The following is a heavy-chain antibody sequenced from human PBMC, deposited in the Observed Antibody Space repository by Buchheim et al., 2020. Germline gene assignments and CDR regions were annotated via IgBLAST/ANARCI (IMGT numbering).Heavy chain of an antibody. V-gene: IGHV3-73*02. CDR1: GFTFSGSD. CDR3: ARGPPAFDY. Sequence: EVQLVESGGGLVQPGGSLTLSCVASGFTFSGSDIHWVRQASGKRLEWVGLIRGEANSYATIYGASMKGRITISRDNSKNTAYLQMNSLRAEDTAVYYCARGPPAFDYWGQGTL. J-gene: IGHJ4*02. CDR2: IRGEANSYAT.